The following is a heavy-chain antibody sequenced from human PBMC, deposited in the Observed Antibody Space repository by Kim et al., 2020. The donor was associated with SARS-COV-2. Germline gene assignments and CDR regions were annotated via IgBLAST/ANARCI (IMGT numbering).Heavy chain of an antibody. V-gene: IGHV4-61*02. Sequence: SETLSLTCTVSGGSISSGSYYWSWIRQPAGKGLEWIGRIYTSGSTNYNPSLKSRVTISVDTSKNQFSLKLSSVTAADTAVYYCARYPTVVTPRLAFDIWGQGTMVTVSS. D-gene: IGHD2-21*02. CDR2: IYTSGST. CDR1: GGSISSGSYY. CDR3: ARYPTVVTPRLAFDI. J-gene: IGHJ3*02.